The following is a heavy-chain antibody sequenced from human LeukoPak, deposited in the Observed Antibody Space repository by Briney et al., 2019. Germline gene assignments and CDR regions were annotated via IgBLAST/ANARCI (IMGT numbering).Heavy chain of an antibody. J-gene: IGHJ4*02. V-gene: IGHV3-30*02. CDR1: GLIFNNFG. D-gene: IGHD4-11*01. CDR3: ANGATSYSTCPLHIGEF. CDR2: IRYDGTID. Sequence: GGSLKLSCTTSGLIFNNFGMHWVRQPPGKGLEWVAFIRYDGTIDYYADSVKGRFTISRDTSKNTLYLQMTSLTVEDTALYYCANGATSYSTCPLHIGEFWGRGTLVTVSP.